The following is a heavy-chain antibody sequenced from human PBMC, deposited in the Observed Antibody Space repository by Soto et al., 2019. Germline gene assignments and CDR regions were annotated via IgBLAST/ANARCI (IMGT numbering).Heavy chain of an antibody. CDR2: IYYSGST. D-gene: IGHD2-21*02. CDR1: GGSISSYY. V-gene: IGHV4-59*01. CDR3: ARVCDSYSRDAFDI. J-gene: IGHJ3*02. Sequence: LSLTCTVSGGSISSYYWSWIRQPPGKGLEWIGYIYYSGSTNYNPSLKSRVTISVDTSKNQFSLKLSSVTAADTAVYYCARVCDSYSRDAFDIWGQGTMVTVSS.